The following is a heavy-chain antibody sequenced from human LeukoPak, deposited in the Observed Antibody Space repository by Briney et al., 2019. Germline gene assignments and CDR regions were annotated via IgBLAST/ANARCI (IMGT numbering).Heavy chain of an antibody. CDR3: ARPYYYDSRIDP. V-gene: IGHV4-30-4*01. J-gene: IGHJ5*02. Sequence: SETLSLTCTVSGGSISSGDYYWSWIRQPPGKGLEWIGYMYYSGSTYYNPSLKSRATISVDTSKNQFSLKLSSVTAADTAVCYCARPYYYDSRIDPWGQGTLVTVSS. D-gene: IGHD3-22*01. CDR2: MYYSGST. CDR1: GGSISSGDYY.